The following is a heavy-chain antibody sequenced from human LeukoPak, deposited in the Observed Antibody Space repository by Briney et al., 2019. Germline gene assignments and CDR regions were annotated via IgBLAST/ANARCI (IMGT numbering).Heavy chain of an antibody. CDR3: ARAYHSSWYLNWFDP. Sequence: PSETLSLTCTVSGYSISSGYYWGWIRQSPGKVLEWIGSMYNSGVTYYNPSLKSRVTISIDMSKNQFSLKLSSVTAADTAVYYCARAYHSSWYLNWFDPWGQGTLVTVSS. CDR2: MYNSGVT. V-gene: IGHV4-38-2*02. CDR1: GYSISSGYY. D-gene: IGHD6-13*01. J-gene: IGHJ5*02.